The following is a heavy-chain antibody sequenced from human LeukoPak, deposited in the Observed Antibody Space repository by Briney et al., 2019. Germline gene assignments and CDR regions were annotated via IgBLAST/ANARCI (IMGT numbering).Heavy chain of an antibody. CDR1: GGSISSYY. D-gene: IGHD5-18*01. V-gene: IGHV4-59*01. CDR2: IYYSGST. CDR3: ARARVYRYAYEY. J-gene: IGHJ4*02. Sequence: SETLSLTCTVSGGSISSYYWSWIRQPPGKGLEWIGYIYYSGSTNYNPSLKSRVTISVDTSKNQFSLTLSSVTAGDTAIYYCARARVYRYAYEYWGRGPLLRVSS.